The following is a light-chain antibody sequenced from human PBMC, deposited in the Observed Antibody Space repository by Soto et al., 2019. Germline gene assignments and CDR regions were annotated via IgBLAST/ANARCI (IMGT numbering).Light chain of an antibody. J-gene: IGLJ2*01. Sequence: QSALTQPPSASGSPGQSVTISCTGTSSDVGGYNYVSWYQHHPGKAPKLMIYEVSKRPSGVPDRFSGSKSGNTASLTVSGLQSEDEADYYCSSYAGINNLVFGGGTKLTV. V-gene: IGLV2-8*01. CDR1: SSDVGGYNY. CDR3: SSYAGINNLV. CDR2: EVS.